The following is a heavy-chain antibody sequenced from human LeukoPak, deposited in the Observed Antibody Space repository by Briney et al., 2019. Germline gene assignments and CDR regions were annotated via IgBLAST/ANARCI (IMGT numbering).Heavy chain of an antibody. J-gene: IGHJ4*02. V-gene: IGHV3-30-3*01. Sequence: GRALRLSCAASGFTFSSYAMHWVRQAPGKGLEWVAVISYDGSNKYYTDSVKGRFTISRDNSKNTLYLQMNSLRAEDTAVYYCARALDEGARFDYWGQGTLVTVSS. CDR1: GFTFSSYA. CDR2: ISYDGSNK. CDR3: ARALDEGARFDY.